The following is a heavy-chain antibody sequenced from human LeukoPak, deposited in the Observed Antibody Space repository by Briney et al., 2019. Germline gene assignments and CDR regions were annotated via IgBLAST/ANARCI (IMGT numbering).Heavy chain of an antibody. CDR3: ARRNYGLYYFDN. V-gene: IGHV4-38-2*01. D-gene: IGHD4-17*01. CDR2: IHYTGNT. CDR1: AHSIRTGFY. Sequence: SEALSLTCSLSAHSIRTGFYWAWIRQPPGKGLEWIGNIHYTGNTYYNPSLRGRVTISVFPSTNQFSLRLSSVTAADTAVYYCARRNYGLYYFDNWGQGTLVTVSS. J-gene: IGHJ4*02.